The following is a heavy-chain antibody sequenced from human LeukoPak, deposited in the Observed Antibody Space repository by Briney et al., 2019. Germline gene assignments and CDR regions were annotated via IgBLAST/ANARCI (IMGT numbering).Heavy chain of an antibody. Sequence: NPGGSPRLSCAASGFAFNYAWMSWVPQAPGKGLEWVGRIVSKADGGAIDYAANVKGRFTISRDDSKDTLYLQMNSLKTEDTAVYYCTTLYRFDPWGQGTLVTVSS. J-gene: IGHJ5*02. V-gene: IGHV3-15*04. CDR1: GFAFNYAW. CDR2: IVSKADGGAI. D-gene: IGHD2-8*01. CDR3: TTLYRFDP.